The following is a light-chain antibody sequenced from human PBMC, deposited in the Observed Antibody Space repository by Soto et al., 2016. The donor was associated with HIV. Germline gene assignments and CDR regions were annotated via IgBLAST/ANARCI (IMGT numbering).Light chain of an antibody. CDR3: QQYTYYPWT. CDR1: QGISSY. CDR2: KAS. Sequence: DIQLTQSPSFLSASVGDRVTITCRASQGISSYLAWYQQKAGKAPKFLIYKASNLESGVPSRFSGSGSGTEFTLTISGLQPDDFATYYCQQYTYYPWTFGQGTKVEIK. J-gene: IGKJ1*01. V-gene: IGKV1-9*01.